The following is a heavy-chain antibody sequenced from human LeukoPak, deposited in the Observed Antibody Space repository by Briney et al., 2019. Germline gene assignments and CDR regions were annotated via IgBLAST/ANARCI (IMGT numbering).Heavy chain of an antibody. D-gene: IGHD2-15*01. CDR2: ISSSSSYI. CDR3: ARELGGLDAFDI. Sequence: PGGSLRLSCAASGFTFSSYSMNWVRQAPGKGLEWVSSISSSSSYIYYADSVKGRCTISRDNAKNSLYLQMNSLRAEDTAVYYCARELGGLDAFDIWGQGTMVTVSS. CDR1: GFTFSSYS. J-gene: IGHJ3*02. V-gene: IGHV3-21*01.